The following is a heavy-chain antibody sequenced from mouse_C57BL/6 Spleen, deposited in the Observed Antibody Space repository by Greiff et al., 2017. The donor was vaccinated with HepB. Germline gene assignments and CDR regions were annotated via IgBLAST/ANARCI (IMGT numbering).Heavy chain of an antibody. D-gene: IGHD4-1*01. V-gene: IGHV1-81*01. CDR3: ARWGDWDRGAYYFDY. Sequence: QVQLQQSGAELARPGASVKLSCKASGYTFTSYGISWVKQRTGQGLEWIGEIYPRSGNTYYNEKFKGKATLTADKSSSTAYMELRSLTSEDSAVYVCARWGDWDRGAYYFDYWGQGTTLTVSS. CDR2: IYPRSGNT. J-gene: IGHJ2*01. CDR1: GYTFTSYG.